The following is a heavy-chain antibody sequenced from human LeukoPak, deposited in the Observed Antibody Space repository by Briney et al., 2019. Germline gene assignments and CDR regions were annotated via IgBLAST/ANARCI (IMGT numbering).Heavy chain of an antibody. CDR3: ARGREQLVPKRFDY. V-gene: IGHV1-69*05. D-gene: IGHD6-6*01. CDR2: IIPLFGTP. CDR1: GGSFSGYA. Sequence: SVKVSCKASGGSFSGYAISWVRQAPGQGLEWKGRIIPLFGTPDYAQKFQGRVTITTDESTSTAYMELSSLRFEDSAVYYCARGREQLVPKRFDYWGQGTLVTVSS. J-gene: IGHJ4*02.